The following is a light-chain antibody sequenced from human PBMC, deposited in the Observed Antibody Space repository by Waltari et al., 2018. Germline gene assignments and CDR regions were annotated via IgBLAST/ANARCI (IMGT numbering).Light chain of an antibody. CDR3: ASYTSGSTHVA. CDR2: DVS. V-gene: IGLV2-14*01. Sequence: QSALTQPASVSGSPGQSITISCTGTSSDIGAYPYVSWYQQFPGKAPKLIIYDVSNRPSGVSNRFSGSKSGDSASLTISGLQVDDEAHYHCASYTSGSTHVAFGGGTQVTVL. J-gene: IGLJ2*01. CDR1: SSDIGAYPY.